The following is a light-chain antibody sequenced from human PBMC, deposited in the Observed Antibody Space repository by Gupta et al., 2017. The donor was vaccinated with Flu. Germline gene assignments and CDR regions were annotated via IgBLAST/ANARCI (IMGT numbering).Light chain of an antibody. CDR3: QVWDTSTDHWL. Sequence: SFVLTQPPSVSVAPGQPARLACGGDSIGSETVHWYQQKPGQAPVLVLYDDDFRPSGIPERFSGSNSGNTATLTISRVEAGDEADYYCQVWDTSTDHWLFGGGTVLTVL. J-gene: IGLJ3*02. V-gene: IGLV3-21*02. CDR1: SIGSET. CDR2: DDD.